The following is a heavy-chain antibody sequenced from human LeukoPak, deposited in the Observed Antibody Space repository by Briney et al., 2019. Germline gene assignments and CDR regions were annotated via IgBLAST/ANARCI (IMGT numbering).Heavy chain of an antibody. CDR3: ARDYGDYFDY. Sequence: SETLSLTCTVSGGSISSYYWSWIRQPPGKGLEWIGYIYYSGSTNYNPSLKSRVTISVDTSKNQSSLKLSSVTAADTAVYYCARDYGDYFDYWGQGTLVTVSS. D-gene: IGHD4-17*01. J-gene: IGHJ4*02. CDR2: IYYSGST. V-gene: IGHV4-59*01. CDR1: GGSISSYY.